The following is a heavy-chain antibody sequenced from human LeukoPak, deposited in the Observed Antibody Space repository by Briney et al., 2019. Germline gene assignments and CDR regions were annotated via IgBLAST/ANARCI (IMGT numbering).Heavy chain of an antibody. V-gene: IGHV4-4*02. CDR3: ARSYHGSGSYYTDYYYYYTDV. Sequence: PSETLSLTCAVSGGSISSSNWWSWVRQPPGKGLEWIGEIYHSGSTNYNPSLKSRVTISVDKSKNQFSLKLSSVTAADTAVYYCARSYHGSGSYYTDYYYYYTDVWGKGTTVTVSS. CDR2: IYHSGST. CDR1: GGSISSSNW. J-gene: IGHJ6*03. D-gene: IGHD3-10*01.